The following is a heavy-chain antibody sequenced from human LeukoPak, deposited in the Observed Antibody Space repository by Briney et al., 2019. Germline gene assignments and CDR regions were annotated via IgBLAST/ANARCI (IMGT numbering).Heavy chain of an antibody. J-gene: IGHJ2*01. CDR1: GYTFTAHY. Sequence: GAPVKASDTTSGYTFTAHYIHWVRQSPGQGLEWMGWIDPNSGGTNYAQKFLGSVTMTGDTSINTAFMEIRRLRSDDTAIYYCARGRGTTMVRGVITNYFDLWGR. D-gene: IGHD3-10*01. V-gene: IGHV1-2*02. CDR2: IDPNSGGT. CDR3: ARGRGTTMVRGVITNYFDL.